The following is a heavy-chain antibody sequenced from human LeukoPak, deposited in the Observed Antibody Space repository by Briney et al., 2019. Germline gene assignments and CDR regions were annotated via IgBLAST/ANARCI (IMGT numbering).Heavy chain of an antibody. CDR1: GFTFSSYG. J-gene: IGHJ4*02. D-gene: IGHD3-22*01. CDR2: IWYDGSNK. CDR3: AIWYYDSSGTFDY. Sequence: PGRSLRLSCAASGFTFSSYGMHWVRQAPGKGLEWVAVIWYDGSNKYYADSVKGRFTISRDNSKNTLYLQMNSLRAEDTAVYYCAIWYYDSSGTFDYWGQGTLVTVSS. V-gene: IGHV3-33*01.